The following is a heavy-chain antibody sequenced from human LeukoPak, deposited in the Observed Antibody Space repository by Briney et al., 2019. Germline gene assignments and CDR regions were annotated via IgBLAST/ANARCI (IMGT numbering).Heavy chain of an antibody. V-gene: IGHV4-59*01. CDR2: IYYSGST. CDR1: GGSFSGYY. D-gene: IGHD2-2*01. Sequence: SETLSLTCAVSGGSFSGYYWTWIRQPPGKGLEWIGYIYYSGSTNYNPSLKSRVTISVDTSKNQFSLKLSSVTAADTAVYYCARDATYCSSTSCYYFDYWGQGTLVTVSS. CDR3: ARDATYCSSTSCYYFDY. J-gene: IGHJ4*02.